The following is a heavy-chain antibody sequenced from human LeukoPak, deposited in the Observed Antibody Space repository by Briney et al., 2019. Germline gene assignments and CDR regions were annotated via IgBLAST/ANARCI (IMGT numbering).Heavy chain of an antibody. Sequence: PSETLSLTCTVSGGSISGYYWSWIRQTPGKGLEWIGYIYYSGSTSYNPSFKSRVTISVDTSKNQFSLKLSSVTAADTAVYYCARAIAVADFDYWGQGTLVTVSS. J-gene: IGHJ4*02. CDR1: GGSISGYY. V-gene: IGHV4-59*01. D-gene: IGHD6-19*01. CDR2: IYYSGST. CDR3: ARAIAVADFDY.